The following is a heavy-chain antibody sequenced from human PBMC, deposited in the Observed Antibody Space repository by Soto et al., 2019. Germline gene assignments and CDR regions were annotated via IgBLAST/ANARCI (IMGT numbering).Heavy chain of an antibody. V-gene: IGHV3-15*01. J-gene: IGHJ3*02. CDR2: IKSKTDGVTT. CDR3: TTDWSDYDILTGPRGDAFDI. Sequence: GGSLRLSCAASGFTFSNAWMSWVRQAPGKGLEWVGRIKSKTDGVTTDYAAPVKGRFTISRDDSKNTLYLQMNSLKTEDTAVYYCTTDWSDYDILTGPRGDAFDIWGQGTMVTVSS. D-gene: IGHD3-9*01. CDR1: GFTFSNAW.